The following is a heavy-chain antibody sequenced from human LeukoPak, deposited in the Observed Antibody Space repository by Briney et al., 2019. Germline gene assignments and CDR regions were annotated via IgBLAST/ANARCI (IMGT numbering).Heavy chain of an antibody. CDR2: INEDGSEK. V-gene: IGHV3-7*05. CDR3: AREGTTTGFAY. CDR1: GFTFSTYW. Sequence: GGSLRLSCSASGFTFSTYWMSWVRQAPGKRLEWVANINEDGSEKYYVDSVKGRFTISRDNAKNSLYLQMNSLRAEDTAVYYCAREGTTTGFAYWGQGTLVTVSS. J-gene: IGHJ4*02. D-gene: IGHD1-7*01.